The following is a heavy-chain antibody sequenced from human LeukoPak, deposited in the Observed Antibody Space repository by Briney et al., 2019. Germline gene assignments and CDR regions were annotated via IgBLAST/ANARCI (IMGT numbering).Heavy chain of an antibody. CDR2: INHSGST. Sequence: PGGSLRLSCAASGFTFSSYSMNWVRQAPGKGLEWIGEINHSGSTNYNPSLKSRVTISVDTSKNQFSLKLSSVTAADTAVYYCARLRFLVYSSGVGAWGQGTLVTVSS. D-gene: IGHD6-19*01. V-gene: IGHV4-34*01. CDR3: ARLRFLVYSSGVGA. J-gene: IGHJ5*02. CDR1: GFTFSSYS.